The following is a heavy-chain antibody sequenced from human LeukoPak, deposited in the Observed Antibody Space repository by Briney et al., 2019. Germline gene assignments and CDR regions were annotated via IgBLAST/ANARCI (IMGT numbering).Heavy chain of an antibody. CDR2: IYYSGST. V-gene: IGHV4-59*01. Sequence: SETLSLTCTVPGGSISSYYWSWIRQPPGKGLEWIGYIYYSGSTNYNPSLKSRVTISVDTSKNQFFLKLSSVTAADTAVYYCARGRLAAAGYYYYYGMEVWGQGTTVTVSS. D-gene: IGHD6-13*01. CDR3: ARGRLAAAGYYYYYGMEV. J-gene: IGHJ6*02. CDR1: GGSISSYY.